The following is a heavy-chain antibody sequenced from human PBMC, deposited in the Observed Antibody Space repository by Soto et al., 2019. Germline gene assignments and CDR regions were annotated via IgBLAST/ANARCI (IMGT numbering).Heavy chain of an antibody. Sequence: ASVKVSCKASGYTFSNYYMHWVRQAPGQGLEWMGGINPNGDTTYYAQKFLGRLTVTRDTSTSTVYMELSSLRSEDTAVYYCAREGATAAQMFDYWGQGTLVTFSS. D-gene: IGHD2-2*01. CDR1: GYTFSNYY. CDR3: AREGATAAQMFDY. J-gene: IGHJ4*02. CDR2: INPNGDTT. V-gene: IGHV1-46*01.